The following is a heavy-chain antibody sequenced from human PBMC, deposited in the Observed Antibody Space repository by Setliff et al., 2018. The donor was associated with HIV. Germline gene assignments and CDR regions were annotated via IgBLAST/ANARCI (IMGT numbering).Heavy chain of an antibody. CDR3: ARKTYYYDNSKGYFDY. V-gene: IGHV3-49*03. J-gene: IGHJ4*02. D-gene: IGHD3-22*01. CDR2: IRSKVYGGTT. Sequence: PGGSLRLSCTASGFTFGDYAMSWFRQAPGKGLEWVGFIRSKVYGGTTEYAASVKGRFTISRDDSKNIAYLQMNSLKTEDTAVYYCARKTYYYDNSKGYFDYWGQGTLVTVSS. CDR1: GFTFGDYA.